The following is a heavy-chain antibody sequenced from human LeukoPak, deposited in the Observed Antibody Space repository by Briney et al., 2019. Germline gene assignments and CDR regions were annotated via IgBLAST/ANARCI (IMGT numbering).Heavy chain of an antibody. CDR3: ANGLSGGSGSYLDY. D-gene: IGHD1-26*01. CDR2: ISGSGGST. V-gene: IGHV3-23*01. CDR1: GFTFSSYA. Sequence: GGSLRLSCAASGFTFSSYAMSWVRQAPGKGLEWVSGISGSGGSTYHADSVKGRFTISRDNSKNTLYLQMNSLRAEDTAVYYCANGLSGGSGSYLDYWGQGTLVTVSS. J-gene: IGHJ4*02.